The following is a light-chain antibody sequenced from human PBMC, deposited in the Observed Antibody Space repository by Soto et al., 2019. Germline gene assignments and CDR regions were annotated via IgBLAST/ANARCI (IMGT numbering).Light chain of an antibody. CDR2: GAS. V-gene: IGKV3-15*01. Sequence: EIVLTQSPGTLSLSPGERATLSCRASQSVSSSSLAWYQQKRGQAPRLLIYGASTRAIGIPARFSGSGSGTEFTLTISSLQSEDFAVYYCLQYNNWWTFGQGTKV. J-gene: IGKJ1*01. CDR3: LQYNNWWT. CDR1: QSVSSSS.